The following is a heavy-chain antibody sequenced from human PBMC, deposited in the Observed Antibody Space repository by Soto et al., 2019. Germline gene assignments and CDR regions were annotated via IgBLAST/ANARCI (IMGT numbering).Heavy chain of an antibody. CDR1: GFTFSDYY. J-gene: IGHJ4*02. D-gene: IGHD3-22*01. CDR2: ISSSSSYT. V-gene: IGHV3-11*03. Sequence: PGGSLRLSCAASGFTFSDYYMSWIRQAPGKGLEWVSYISSSSSYTNYADSVKGRFTISRDNAKNSLYLQMNSLRAEDTAVYYCARMYYYDRSGYPLGGQGSLVTVSS. CDR3: ARMYYYDRSGYPL.